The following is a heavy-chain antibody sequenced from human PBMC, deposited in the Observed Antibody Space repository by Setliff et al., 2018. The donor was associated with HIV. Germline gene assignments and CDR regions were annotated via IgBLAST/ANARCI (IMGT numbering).Heavy chain of an antibody. D-gene: IGHD3-9*01. V-gene: IGHV4-30-4*08. J-gene: IGHJ3*01. CDR1: GGSISSGDYY. Sequence: KPSETLSLTCSVSGGSISSGDYYWGWIRQPPGKGLEWIGYIYHSGSTYYNPSLKSPVTISVDTSKNQFSLKLSFVTAADTAVYYCARSLRYFDWSLRRPSHDAFDFWGQGTMVTVSS. CDR3: ARSLRYFDWSLRRPSHDAFDF. CDR2: IYHSGST.